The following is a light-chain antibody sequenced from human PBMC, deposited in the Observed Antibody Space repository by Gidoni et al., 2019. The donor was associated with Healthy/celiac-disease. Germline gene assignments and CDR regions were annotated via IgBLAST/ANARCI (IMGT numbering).Light chain of an antibody. CDR1: QSVSSSY. CDR3: QQYGSSPFT. Sequence: EIVFPQSPGTLSLSPGERATLSRRASQSVSSSYLAWYQQKPGQAPRLLIYGASSRATGIPDRFSGSGSGTDFTLTISRLEPEDFAVYYCQQYGSSPFTFGPGTKVDIK. V-gene: IGKV3-20*01. J-gene: IGKJ3*01. CDR2: GAS.